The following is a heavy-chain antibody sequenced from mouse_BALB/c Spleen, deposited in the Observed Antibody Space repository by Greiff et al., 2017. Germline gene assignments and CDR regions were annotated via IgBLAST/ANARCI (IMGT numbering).Heavy chain of an antibody. J-gene: IGHJ2*01. V-gene: IGHV1-63*02. CDR1: GYTFTNYW. CDR2: IYPGGGYT. D-gene: IGHD1-1*01. Sequence: QVQLQQSGAELVRPGTSVKISCKASGYTFTNYWLGWVKQRPGHGLEWIGDIYPGGGYTNYNEKFKGKATLTADTSSSTAYMQLSSLTSEDSAVYVCARGTAVGADLYFDYWGQGTTLTVSS. CDR3: ARGTAVGADLYFDY.